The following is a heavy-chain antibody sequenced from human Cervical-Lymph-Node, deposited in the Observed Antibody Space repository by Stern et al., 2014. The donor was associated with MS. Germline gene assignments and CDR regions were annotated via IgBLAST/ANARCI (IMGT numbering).Heavy chain of an antibody. J-gene: IGHJ4*02. CDR3: TSTMVREVIN. V-gene: IGHV3-73*01. CDR2: IRSKANSYAT. CDR1: GFTFSGSA. Sequence: EVQLEESGGGLVQPGGSLKLSCAASGFTFSGSAMHWVRQASGKGLEWVGRIRSKANSYATAYAASVKGRFTISRDDSKNTAYLQMNSLKTEDTAVYYCTSTMVREVINWGQGTLVTVSS. D-gene: IGHD3-10*01.